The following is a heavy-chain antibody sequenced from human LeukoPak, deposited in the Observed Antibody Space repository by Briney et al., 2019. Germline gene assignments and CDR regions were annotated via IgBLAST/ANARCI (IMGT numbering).Heavy chain of an antibody. J-gene: IGHJ4*02. CDR1: GDSISSSRHY. D-gene: IGHD3-3*01. CDR2: IYPSGNT. Sequence: SETLSLTCTVSGDSISSSRHYWSWIRQPAGKGLEWIGRIYPSGNTNYNPSLKSRVTISVDTSKNQFSLKLSSVTAADTAVYYCASGVRRFFAAYYFDYWGQGTLVTVSS. V-gene: IGHV4-61*02. CDR3: ASGVRRFFAAYYFDY.